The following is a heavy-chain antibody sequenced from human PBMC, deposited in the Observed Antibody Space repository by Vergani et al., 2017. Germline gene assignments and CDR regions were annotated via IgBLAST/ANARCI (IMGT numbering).Heavy chain of an antibody. CDR1: GYTFTDYY. D-gene: IGHD2-2*01. J-gene: IGHJ6*03. Sequence: EVQLVQSGAEVKKPGATVKISCKVSGYTFTDYYMHWVQQAPGKGLEWMGLVDPEDGETIYAEKFQGRVTITADTSTDTAYMELSSLRSEDTAVYYCARGDIVVVPAANYYYYYMDVWGKGTTVTVSS. V-gene: IGHV1-69-2*01. CDR2: VDPEDGET. CDR3: ARGDIVVVPAANYYYYYMDV.